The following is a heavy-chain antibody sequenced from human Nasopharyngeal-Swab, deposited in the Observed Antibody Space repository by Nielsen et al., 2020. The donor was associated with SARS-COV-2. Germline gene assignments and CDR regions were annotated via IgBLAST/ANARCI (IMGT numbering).Heavy chain of an antibody. V-gene: IGHV5-10-1*01. CDR3: ARQYQNYFGSGDYHGAFDI. CDR1: GYSFSNYW. CDR2: VDPSDSYT. J-gene: IGHJ3*02. D-gene: IGHD3-10*01. Sequence: GESLKISCEGSGYSFSNYWISWVRQVPGKGLEWMGKVDPSDSYTDYSPSLRGHVTISVDRSISTAYLQWSSLKASDTAMYYCARQYQNYFGSGDYHGAFDIWGQGTMVIVSS.